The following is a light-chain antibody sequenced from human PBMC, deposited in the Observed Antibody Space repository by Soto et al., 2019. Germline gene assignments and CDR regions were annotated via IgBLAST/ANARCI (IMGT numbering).Light chain of an antibody. Sequence: EIVLTQSPATRSWSPGERVTLSGRASQSVRSNLAWYQQKPGQAPRLLIYGASSRATGTPARFSGSGSGTDFNLTISRLEPEDFAVYYCQQYGSSPWTFGQGTKV. V-gene: IGKV3-20*01. J-gene: IGKJ1*01. CDR3: QQYGSSPWT. CDR1: QSVRSN. CDR2: GAS.